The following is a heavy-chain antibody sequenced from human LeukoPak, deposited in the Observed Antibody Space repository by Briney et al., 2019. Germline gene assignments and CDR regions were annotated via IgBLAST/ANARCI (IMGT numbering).Heavy chain of an antibody. J-gene: IGHJ5*02. Sequence: SETLSLTCAVYGGSFSGYYWSWIRQPPGKGLEWIGEINHSGSTNYNPSLKSRVTISVDTSKNQFSLKLSSVTAVDTAVYYCARGLAYYYGSGIRNPLNWFDPWGQGTLVTVSS. CDR1: GGSFSGYY. CDR3: ARGLAYYYGSGIRNPLNWFDP. D-gene: IGHD3-10*01. V-gene: IGHV4-34*01. CDR2: INHSGST.